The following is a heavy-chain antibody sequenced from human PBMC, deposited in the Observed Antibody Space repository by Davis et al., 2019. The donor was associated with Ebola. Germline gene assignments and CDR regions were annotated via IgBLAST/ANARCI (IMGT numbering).Heavy chain of an antibody. D-gene: IGHD1-1*01. CDR2: IIGSGGST. CDR1: GFTFSSYA. Sequence: GGSLRLSCAASGFTFSSYAMSWVRQAPGKGLEWVSTIIGSGGSTYYADSVKGRFTISRGNSKNTLYLQMNSLRAEDTAVYYCARTTGTTSGWFDPWGQGTLVTVSS. J-gene: IGHJ5*02. V-gene: IGHV3-23*01. CDR3: ARTTGTTSGWFDP.